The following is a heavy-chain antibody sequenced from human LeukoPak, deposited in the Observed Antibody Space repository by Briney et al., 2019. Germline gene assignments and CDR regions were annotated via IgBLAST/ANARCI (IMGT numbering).Heavy chain of an antibody. J-gene: IGHJ3*01. CDR2: ISGSGGST. V-gene: IGHV3-23*01. CDR1: GYTFSSYA. Sequence: PGGSLRLSCAAYGYTFSSYAMSWVRQAPGTGLEWVSAISGSGGSTYYADSVKGRFTISSDNSKNTLYLQMNSLRVEDTAAYFFARLRCSGGSFLVFGAFYFWGQGTMVTVSS. CDR3: ARLRCSGGSFLVFGAFYF. D-gene: IGHD2-15*01.